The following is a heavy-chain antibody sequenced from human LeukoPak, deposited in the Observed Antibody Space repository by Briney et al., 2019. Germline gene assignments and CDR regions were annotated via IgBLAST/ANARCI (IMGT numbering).Heavy chain of an antibody. CDR1: GGSISSYY. J-gene: IGHJ4*02. Sequence: SDTLSLTCTVSGGSISSYYWSWIRQPPGKGLEWLGYINYSDSTKYNPSLKSRGTISVDRSKNQFSLKLSSVTAADTAVYYCARDGNSGGYYPLYWGQGTLVTVSS. V-gene: IGHV4-59*01. CDR2: INYSDST. CDR3: ARDGNSGGYYPLY. D-gene: IGHD3-22*01.